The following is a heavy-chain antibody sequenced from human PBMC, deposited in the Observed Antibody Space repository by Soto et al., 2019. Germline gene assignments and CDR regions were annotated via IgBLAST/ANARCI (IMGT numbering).Heavy chain of an antibody. J-gene: IGHJ6*02. V-gene: IGHV3-48*02. CDR3: AREGITMIVVVRNYYYGMDV. Sequence: PGGSLRLSCAASGFTFSSYSMNWVRQAPGKGLEWVSYISSSSSTIYYADSVKGRSTISRDNAKNSLYLQMNSLRDEDTAVYYCAREGITMIVVVRNYYYGMDVWGQGTTVTVPS. CDR2: ISSSSSTI. CDR1: GFTFSSYS. D-gene: IGHD3-22*01.